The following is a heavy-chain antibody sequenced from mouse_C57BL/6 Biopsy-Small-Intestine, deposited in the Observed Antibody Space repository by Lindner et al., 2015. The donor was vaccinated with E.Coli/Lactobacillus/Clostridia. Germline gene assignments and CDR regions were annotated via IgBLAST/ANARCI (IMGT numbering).Heavy chain of an antibody. CDR2: IDPANGNT. V-gene: IGHV14-4*01. CDR3: ATLAY. Sequence: VQLQESGAELVRPGASVNLSCTASGFNIKDDYIHWVKQRPEQGLEWIGRIDPANGNTRYAPKFQDKATVTADTSSNTAYLQLSSLTSEDTAVYYCATLAYWGQGTLVTVSA. J-gene: IGHJ3*01. CDR1: GFNIKDDY.